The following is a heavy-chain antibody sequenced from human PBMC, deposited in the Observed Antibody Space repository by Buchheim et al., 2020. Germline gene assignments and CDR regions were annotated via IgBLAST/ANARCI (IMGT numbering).Heavy chain of an antibody. Sequence: QVQLVQSGAVVKNPGASVKVSCKASGYSLTNYGINWIRQAPGQGLEWMGWISTYNGNTKFAQKVQGRVTMTTDSSTSTVYMELRSLRSDDTAVYYCARENAAAGPDFDYWGQGTL. V-gene: IGHV1-18*01. CDR1: GYSLTNYG. CDR3: ARENAAAGPDFDY. D-gene: IGHD6-13*01. CDR2: ISTYNGNT. J-gene: IGHJ4*02.